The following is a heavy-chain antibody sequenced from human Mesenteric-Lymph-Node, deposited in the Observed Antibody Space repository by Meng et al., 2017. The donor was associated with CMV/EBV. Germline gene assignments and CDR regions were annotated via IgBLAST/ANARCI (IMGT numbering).Heavy chain of an antibody. J-gene: IGHJ5*02. Sequence: SVSSYYWSWVRQTPGKGLEWIGYIYYSGSTNYNPSLKSRVTISVDTSKNQFSLKLSSVTAADTAVYYCARGGRNSVVVPAAINWFDPWGQGTLVTVSS. CDR2: IYYSGST. CDR3: ARGGRNSVVVPAAINWFDP. V-gene: IGHV4-59*02. CDR1: SVSSYY. D-gene: IGHD2-2*02.